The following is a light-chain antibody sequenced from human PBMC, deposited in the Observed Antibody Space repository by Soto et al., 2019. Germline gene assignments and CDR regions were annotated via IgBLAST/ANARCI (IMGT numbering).Light chain of an antibody. CDR2: GVS. CDR3: PQYGVLPKT. CDR1: HSISANY. V-gene: IGKV3-20*01. Sequence: EIVLTQSPGTVSLSPGDRATLSCRASHSISANYLAWYHQKPGQAPRLLIYGVSIRATGIPDRFAGSGSGPDFTLTISRLEPEDFAVYDCPQYGVLPKTFGQGTTVESK. J-gene: IGKJ1*01.